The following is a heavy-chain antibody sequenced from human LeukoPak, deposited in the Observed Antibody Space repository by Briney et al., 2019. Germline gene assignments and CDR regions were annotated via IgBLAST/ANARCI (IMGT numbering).Heavy chain of an antibody. D-gene: IGHD6-13*01. J-gene: IGHJ4*02. CDR1: GYTFTSYY. Sequence: ASVQVSCKASGYTFTSYYMHWVRQAPGQGLEWMGLINPSGGNTRYSQKFQGRVTMTRDTSTSTVYMELSSLRSEDTAVYYCARDLRGAVAAAGTINDEIDYWGQGTLVTVSS. CDR3: ARDLRGAVAAAGTINDEIDY. V-gene: IGHV1-46*01. CDR2: INPSGGNT.